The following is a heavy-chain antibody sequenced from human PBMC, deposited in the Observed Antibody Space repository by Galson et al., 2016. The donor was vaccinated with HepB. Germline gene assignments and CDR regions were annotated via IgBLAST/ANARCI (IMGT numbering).Heavy chain of an antibody. CDR3: TRATKTGTTGY. Sequence: SVKVSCKASGNTFTSDAIHWVRQAPGQGLEWMGWISAGNGNTHYSQKFQDRVSITRDTSASTAFMELRSLRSEDTAKYYCTRATKTGTTGYWGQGTLAIVS. V-gene: IGHV1-3*01. CDR1: GNTFTSDA. D-gene: IGHD1-1*01. CDR2: ISAGNGNT. J-gene: IGHJ4*02.